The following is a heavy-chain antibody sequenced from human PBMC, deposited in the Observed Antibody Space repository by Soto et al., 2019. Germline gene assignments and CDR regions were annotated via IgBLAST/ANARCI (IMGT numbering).Heavy chain of an antibody. J-gene: IGHJ4*02. CDR1: GFTFSSYW. D-gene: IGHD6-13*01. CDR2: INSDRSST. Sequence: GGSLRLSCAASGFTFSSYWMHWVRQAPGKGLVWVSRINSDRSSTNYADSVKGRFTISRDNAKNTLHLQMNSLRVEDTAVYYCAREEFLAAAGNGLIDWGQGTLVTVSS. V-gene: IGHV3-74*01. CDR3: AREEFLAAAGNGLID.